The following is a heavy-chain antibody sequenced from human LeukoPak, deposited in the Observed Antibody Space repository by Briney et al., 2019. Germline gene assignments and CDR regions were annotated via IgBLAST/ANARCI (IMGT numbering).Heavy chain of an antibody. D-gene: IGHD3-16*01. CDR2: LHASGST. J-gene: IGHJ3*02. CDR1: GGSISNYY. Sequence: SETLSLTCSVSGGSISNYYWNWIRQPAGKGLEWIGRLHASGSTRYNPSFGTRVTMSADTSKNQLSLKLTSVTAADTALYFCARDQPGSGGHNNDAFDIWGQGTMVTVYS. CDR3: ARDQPGSGGHNNDAFDI. V-gene: IGHV4-4*07.